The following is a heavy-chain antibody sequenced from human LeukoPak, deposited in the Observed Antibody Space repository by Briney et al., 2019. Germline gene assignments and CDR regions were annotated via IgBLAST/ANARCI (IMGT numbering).Heavy chain of an antibody. CDR1: GFTFSSYS. CDR3: ARAPHYCTNGVCYSSPFDY. D-gene: IGHD2-8*01. J-gene: IGHJ4*02. Sequence: PGGSLRLSCAASGFTFSSYSMNWVRQAPGKGLEWVSSISSSSSYIYYADSVKGRFTISRDNAKNSLYLQMNSLRAEDTAVYYCARAPHYCTNGVCYSSPFDYWGQGTLVTVSS. V-gene: IGHV3-21*01. CDR2: ISSSSSYI.